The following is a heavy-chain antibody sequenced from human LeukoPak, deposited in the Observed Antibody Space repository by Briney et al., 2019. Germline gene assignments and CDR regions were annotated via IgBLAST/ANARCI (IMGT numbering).Heavy chain of an antibody. CDR3: ARGPRWYYYFDY. CDR2: INHSGST. Sequence: SETLSLTCAVYGGSFSGYYWSWIRQPPGKGLEWIGEINHSGSTNYNPSLKSRVTISVDTSKNQFSLKLSSVTAADTAVYYCARGPRWYYYFDYWGQGTLVTVSS. D-gene: IGHD4-23*01. J-gene: IGHJ4*02. V-gene: IGHV4-34*01. CDR1: GGSFSGYY.